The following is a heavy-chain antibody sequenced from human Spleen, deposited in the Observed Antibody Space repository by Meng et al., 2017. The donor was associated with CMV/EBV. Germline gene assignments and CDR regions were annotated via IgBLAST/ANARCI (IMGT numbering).Heavy chain of an antibody. CDR2: IRYNEST. V-gene: IGHV4-39*07. CDR1: GGSITRSRCY. J-gene: IGHJ4*02. D-gene: IGHD1-7*01. CDR3: ARDRPDWNYVVGFEN. Sequence: SGGSITRSRCYWGWIRQPQGKGLGLVGSIRYNESTYTSPSLKSQITVSVDSSRNQLSLKLSSVTAADTAVYYYARDRPDWNYVVGFENWGQGILVTVSS.